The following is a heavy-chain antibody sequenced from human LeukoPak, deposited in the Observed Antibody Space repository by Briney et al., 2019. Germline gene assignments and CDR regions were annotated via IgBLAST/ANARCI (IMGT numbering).Heavy chain of an antibody. D-gene: IGHD3-10*01. J-gene: IGHJ6*03. CDR2: IWYDGSNK. CDR3: AKAFGSGSYKYMDV. V-gene: IGHV3-33*06. CDR1: GFTFSSYG. Sequence: GRSLRLSCAASGFTFSSYGMHWVRQAPGKGLEWVAVIWYDGSNKYYADSVKGRFTISRDNSKNTLYLQMNSLRAEDTAVYYCAKAFGSGSYKYMDVWGKGTTVIVSS.